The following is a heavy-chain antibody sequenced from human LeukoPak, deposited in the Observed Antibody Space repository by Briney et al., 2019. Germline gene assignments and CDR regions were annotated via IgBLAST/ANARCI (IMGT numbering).Heavy chain of an antibody. CDR2: ISSSSSYR. V-gene: IGHV3-21*01. J-gene: IGHJ4*02. Sequence: GGSLRLSCPASGFTFSSYSMNWVRQAPGKGLEWVSSISSSSSYRYYADSVKGRFTISRDDAKNSLYLQLNSLRAEDTAVYYCARALAYYYESSGHFDYWGQGTLVTVSS. CDR3: ARALAYYYESSGHFDY. CDR1: GFTFSSYS. D-gene: IGHD3-22*01.